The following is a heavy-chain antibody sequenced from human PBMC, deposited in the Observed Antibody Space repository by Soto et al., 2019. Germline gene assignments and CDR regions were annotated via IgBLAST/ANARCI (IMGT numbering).Heavy chain of an antibody. CDR1: GYTFTSYA. V-gene: IGHV1-3*01. D-gene: IGHD3-10*01. J-gene: IGHJ3*02. Sequence: QVQLVQSGAEVKKPGASVKVSGKASGYTFTSYAMHWVRQAPGQRLEWMGWINAGNGNTKYSQKFQGRVTITRDTSASTAYMELSSLRSEDTAVYYCARTYGSGKFSAFDIWGQGTMVTVSS. CDR2: INAGNGNT. CDR3: ARTYGSGKFSAFDI.